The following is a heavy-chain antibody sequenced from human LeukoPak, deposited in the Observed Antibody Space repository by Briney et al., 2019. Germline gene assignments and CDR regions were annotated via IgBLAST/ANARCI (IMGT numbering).Heavy chain of an antibody. Sequence: SGTLSLTCSVSGASISSNWWNWVRQPPGKGLEWIGEIHHSGSANYNPSLKSRVTISLDTSENQFSLKLSSVTAADTAVYYCARVARIVVVINYWGQGTLVTVSS. D-gene: IGHD3-22*01. V-gene: IGHV4-4*02. CDR1: GASISSNW. J-gene: IGHJ4*02. CDR2: IHHSGSA. CDR3: ARVARIVVVINY.